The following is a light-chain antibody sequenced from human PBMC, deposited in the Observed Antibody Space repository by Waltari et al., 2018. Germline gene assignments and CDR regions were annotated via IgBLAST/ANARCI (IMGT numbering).Light chain of an antibody. J-gene: IGKJ1*01. Sequence: DIQLTQSPSSLSASAGDRVTITCRASQGVGESVAWYQQKPGKPPTLLIHGASTLHSGVPSRFSGSGSETDFTLTISSLQPEDVATYYCQKYNIAPRTFGPGTKVEIK. CDR3: QKYNIAPRT. CDR1: QGVGES. CDR2: GAS. V-gene: IGKV1-27*01.